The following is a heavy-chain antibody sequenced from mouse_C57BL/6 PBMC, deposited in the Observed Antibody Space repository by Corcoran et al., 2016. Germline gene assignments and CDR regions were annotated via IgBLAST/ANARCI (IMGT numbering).Heavy chain of an antibody. Sequence: DVQLQESGPGLVKPSQSLSLTCSVTGYSITSGYYWNWIRQFPGNKLEWMGYISYDGSNNYNPSLKNRISITRDTSKNQFFLKLNSVTTEDTARYCCARDQDYFDYWCQGTTLTVSS. D-gene: IGHD3-2*02. CDR1: GYSITSGYY. CDR3: ARDQDYFDY. J-gene: IGHJ2*01. V-gene: IGHV3-6*01. CDR2: ISYDGSN.